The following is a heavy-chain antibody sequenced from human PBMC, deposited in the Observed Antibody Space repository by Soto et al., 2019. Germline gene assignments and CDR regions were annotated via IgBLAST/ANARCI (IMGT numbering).Heavy chain of an antibody. CDR1: GFTFSSYG. V-gene: IGHV3-30*18. Sequence: GGSLRLSCAASGFTFSSYGMHWVRQAPGKGLEWVAVISYDGSNKYYADSVKGRFTISGDNSKNTLYLQMNSLRAEDTAVYYCANNGGGSFGYYYYGMDVWGQGTTVTVSS. CDR3: ANNGGGSFGYYYYGMDV. J-gene: IGHJ6*02. D-gene: IGHD3-16*01. CDR2: ISYDGSNK.